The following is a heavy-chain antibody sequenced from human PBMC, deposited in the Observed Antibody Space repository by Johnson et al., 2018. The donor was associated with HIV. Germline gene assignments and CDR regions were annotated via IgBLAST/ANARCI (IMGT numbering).Heavy chain of an antibody. CDR2: IYSCGTT. Sequence: VQLVESGGGVVQPGRSLRLSCAASGFTVSNNYLGWVRQAPGKGLEWVSIIYSCGTTYHADSVKGRFTISRDNSKNTVYLQMNSLSAEDTAVYYCARDSLTASLDAFDLWGQGTVVTVSS. CDR3: ARDSLTASLDAFDL. CDR1: GFTVSNNY. J-gene: IGHJ3*01. V-gene: IGHV3-66*02. D-gene: IGHD2-21*02.